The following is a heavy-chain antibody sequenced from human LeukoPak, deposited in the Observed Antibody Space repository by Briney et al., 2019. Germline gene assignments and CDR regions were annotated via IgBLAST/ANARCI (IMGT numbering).Heavy chain of an antibody. CDR1: GFTFSSYS. V-gene: IGHV3-48*01. CDR2: ISSSSNTI. J-gene: IGHJ4*02. Sequence: GGSLRLSCVASGFTFSSYSMNWVRQAPGKGLEWVSYISSSSNTIYYADSVKGRFTISRDNAKNSLYLQMNSLRAEDTAVYYCARVGIQLCVDYWGQGTLVTVSS. CDR3: ARVGIQLCVDY. D-gene: IGHD5-18*01.